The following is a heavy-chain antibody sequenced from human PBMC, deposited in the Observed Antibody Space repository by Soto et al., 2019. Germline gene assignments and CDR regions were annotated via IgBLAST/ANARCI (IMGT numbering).Heavy chain of an antibody. CDR2: ISAYNGNT. D-gene: IGHD1-7*01. CDR3: ARLRFKLELSPEAFDI. V-gene: IGHV1-18*01. J-gene: IGHJ3*02. Sequence: ASVKVSCKASGYTFTSYGISWVRQAPGQGLEWMGWISAYNGNTNYAQKLQGRVTMTTDTSTSTAYMELRSLRSDDTAVYYCARLRFKLELSPEAFDIWGQGTMVTVSS. CDR1: GYTFTSYG.